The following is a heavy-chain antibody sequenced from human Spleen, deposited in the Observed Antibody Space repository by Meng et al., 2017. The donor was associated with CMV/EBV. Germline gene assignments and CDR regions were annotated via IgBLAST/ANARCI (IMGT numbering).Heavy chain of an antibody. J-gene: IGHJ4*02. CDR2: ITSRADGGTT. V-gene: IGHV3-15*01. D-gene: IGHD3-10*01. Sequence: AYGFTFSNAWMTWVRQAPGKGLEWVGRITSRADGGTTDYAAPVKGRFTISRDDSKNTLYLQMNSLKTEDTAVYYCTTYYYDSGLVVRWGQGTLVTVSS. CDR3: TTYYYDSGLVVR. CDR1: GFTFSNAW.